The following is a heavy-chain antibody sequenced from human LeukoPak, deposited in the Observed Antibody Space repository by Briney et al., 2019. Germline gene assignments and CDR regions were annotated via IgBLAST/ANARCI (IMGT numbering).Heavy chain of an antibody. J-gene: IGHJ4*02. D-gene: IGHD2-21*02. V-gene: IGHV3-23*01. CDR2: ISGSGGST. CDR1: GFTFSSYA. Sequence: GGSLRLSCAASGFTFSSYAMSWVRQAPGKGLEWVSAISGSGGSTYYADSVKGRFTISRDNSKNTLYLQMNSLRAEDTAVYYCAKASSYCGGDCYLEFDYWGQGTLVTVSS. CDR3: AKASSYCGGDCYLEFDY.